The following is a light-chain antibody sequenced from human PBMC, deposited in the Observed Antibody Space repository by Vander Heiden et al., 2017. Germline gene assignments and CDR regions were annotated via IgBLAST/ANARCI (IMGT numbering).Light chain of an antibody. CDR2: AAS. J-gene: IGKJ4*01. Sequence: DIQMTQSPSSLSASVGDRVTITCRASQSISSYLNWYQQKPGKAPKLLIYAASSLQSGVPSRFSGSGSGTDFTLTISSLQPEDFATYYRQQSDSTPFTFGGGTKVEIK. V-gene: IGKV1-39*01. CDR1: QSISSY. CDR3: QQSDSTPFT.